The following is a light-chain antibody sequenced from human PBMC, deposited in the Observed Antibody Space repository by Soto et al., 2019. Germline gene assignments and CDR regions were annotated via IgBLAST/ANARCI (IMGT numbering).Light chain of an antibody. CDR3: QQYDNWPPWT. Sequence: EIVMTQSPATLSVSPGERATLSCRASQSISRSLAWYQQKPGQPPRLLIYDATTRATGIPARFSGSGSGTEFTLTISSLQSEDFAVYYCQQYDNWPPWTFGQGTKVEIK. CDR1: QSISRS. CDR2: DAT. J-gene: IGKJ1*01. V-gene: IGKV3-15*01.